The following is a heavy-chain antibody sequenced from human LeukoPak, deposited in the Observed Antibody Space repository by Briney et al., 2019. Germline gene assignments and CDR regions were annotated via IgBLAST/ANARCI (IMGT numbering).Heavy chain of an antibody. J-gene: IGHJ3*02. CDR1: GFTFSNYD. V-gene: IGHV3-30*04. D-gene: IGHD3-10*01. CDR3: ARGRITMVRPAHAFDI. Sequence: PGGSLRLSCAVSGFTFSNYDVHWVRQAPGKGLEWVAVISYDGSNKYYADSVKGRFTISRDNAKNSLYLQMNSLRAEDTAVYYCARGRITMVRPAHAFDIWGQGTMVTVSS. CDR2: ISYDGSNK.